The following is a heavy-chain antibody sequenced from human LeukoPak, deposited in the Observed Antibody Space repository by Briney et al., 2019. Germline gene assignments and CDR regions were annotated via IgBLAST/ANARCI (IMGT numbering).Heavy chain of an antibody. J-gene: IGHJ6*02. Sequence: PSETLSLTCPVSGGCISSGDYYWSWIRQPPGKGLEWIGYIYYSGSTYYNPSLNSRVTISVDTSKNQFSLKLSSVTAADTAVYYCARDSQRGYSYRYYYYGMDVWGQGTTVTVSS. CDR1: GGCISSGDYY. D-gene: IGHD5-18*01. CDR2: IYYSGST. V-gene: IGHV4-30-4*01. CDR3: ARDSQRGYSYRYYYYGMDV.